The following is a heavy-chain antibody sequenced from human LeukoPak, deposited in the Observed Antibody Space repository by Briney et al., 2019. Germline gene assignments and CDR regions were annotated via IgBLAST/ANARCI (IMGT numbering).Heavy chain of an antibody. Sequence: PGGSLRLSCAASGFTFSSYGMHWVRQAPGKGLEWVAVISYDGSNKYYADSVEGRFTISRDNSKNTLYLQMNSLRAEDTAVYYCAKDWTAAAGTGYYYYGMDVWGQGTTVTVSS. J-gene: IGHJ6*02. CDR2: ISYDGSNK. D-gene: IGHD6-13*01. CDR1: GFTFSSYG. V-gene: IGHV3-30*18. CDR3: AKDWTAAAGTGYYYYGMDV.